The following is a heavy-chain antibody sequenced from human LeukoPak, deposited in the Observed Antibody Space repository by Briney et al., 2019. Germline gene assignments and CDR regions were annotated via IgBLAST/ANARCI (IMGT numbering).Heavy chain of an antibody. J-gene: IGHJ3*02. CDR2: ISYIGST. Sequence: KPSETLSLTCNVFGGSMSGYYWSWIRQSPGKGLEWIGLISYIGSTNCNPSLKSRITMSVDTSKNQFSLKLTSVTAADTAVYYCARPAVAGNVDAFDIWGQGTMVTVSS. CDR1: GGSMSGYY. D-gene: IGHD6-19*01. V-gene: IGHV4-59*08. CDR3: ARPAVAGNVDAFDI.